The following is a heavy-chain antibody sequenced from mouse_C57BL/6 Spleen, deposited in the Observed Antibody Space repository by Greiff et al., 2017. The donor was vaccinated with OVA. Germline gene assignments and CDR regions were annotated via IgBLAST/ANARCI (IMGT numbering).Heavy chain of an antibody. CDR2: ISSGGSYT. V-gene: IGHV5-6*01. CDR1: GFTFSSYG. CDR3: ARHLYYDY. J-gene: IGHJ2*01. Sequence: EVQVVESGGDLVKPGGSLKLSCAASGFTFSSYGMSWVRQTPDKRLEWVATISSGGSYTYYPDSVKGRFTISRDNAKNTLYLQMSSLKSEDTAMYYCARHLYYDYWGQGTTLTVSS.